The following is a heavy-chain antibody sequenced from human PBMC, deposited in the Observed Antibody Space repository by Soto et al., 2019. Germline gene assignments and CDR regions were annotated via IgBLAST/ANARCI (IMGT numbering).Heavy chain of an antibody. J-gene: IGHJ4*02. Sequence: GGSLRLSCAASGFTFSSYAMSWIRQAPGKGLEWVSAISGSGGSTYYADSVKGRFTISRDNSKNTLYLQMNSLRAEDTAVYYCAKSRGGRYFDRGIDYWGQGTLVTVSS. V-gene: IGHV3-23*01. D-gene: IGHD3-9*01. CDR2: ISGSGGST. CDR3: AKSRGGRYFDRGIDY. CDR1: GFTFSSYA.